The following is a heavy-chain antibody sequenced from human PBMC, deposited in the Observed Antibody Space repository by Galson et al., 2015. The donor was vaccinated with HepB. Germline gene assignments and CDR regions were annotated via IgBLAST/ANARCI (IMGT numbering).Heavy chain of an antibody. CDR2: IIPIFGIA. J-gene: IGHJ6*02. D-gene: IGHD5-12*01. V-gene: IGHV1-69*13. CDR3: ARGIVATIPDYYGMDV. Sequence: SVKVSCKASGGTFSSYAISWVRQAPGQGLEWMGGIIPIFGIANYAQKFQGRVTITADESTSTAYMELSSLRSEDTAVYYCARGIVATIPDYYGMDVWGQGTTVTVSS. CDR1: GGTFSSYA.